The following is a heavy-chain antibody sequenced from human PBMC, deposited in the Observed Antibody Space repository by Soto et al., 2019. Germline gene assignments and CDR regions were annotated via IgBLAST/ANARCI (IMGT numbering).Heavy chain of an antibody. CDR2: MSYDGINA. CDR3: AKDRREATVTPYGMDV. CDR1: GFTFSTYG. D-gene: IGHD4-4*01. J-gene: IGHJ6*02. Sequence: QVQLVESGGGVVQPGRSLRLSCAASGFTFSTYGMHWVRQAPGKGLEWVAVMSYDGINAYYADSVKGRFTISRDNPKNTLDVQMNSLRADDTAVYFCAKDRREATVTPYGMDVWGQGTTVTVSS. V-gene: IGHV3-30*18.